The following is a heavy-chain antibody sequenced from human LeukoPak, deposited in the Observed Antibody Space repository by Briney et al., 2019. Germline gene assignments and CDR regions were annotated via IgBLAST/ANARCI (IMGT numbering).Heavy chain of an antibody. CDR3: AKDAGSGTYSDGYYFDY. V-gene: IGHV3-30*18. J-gene: IGHJ4*02. CDR2: LSYAGDYK. CDR1: GFTFSSYG. Sequence: PGGSLRLSCAASGFTFSSYGMHWVRQAPGKGLEWVAVLSYAGDYKFSADSVKSRFTISRDNSKNTLYLQMNSLRAEDTAVYYCAKDAGSGTYSDGYYFDYWGQGTLVTVSS. D-gene: IGHD3-10*01.